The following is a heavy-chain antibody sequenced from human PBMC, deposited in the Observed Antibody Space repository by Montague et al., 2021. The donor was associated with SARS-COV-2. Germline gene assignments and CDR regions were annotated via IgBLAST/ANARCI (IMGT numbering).Heavy chain of an antibody. D-gene: IGHD2-21*01. CDR3: SRTPGQIAGDAFDI. Sequence: SETLSLTCTVSGGSISSHYWSWIRQPPGKGLEWIGYIYYSWSTNYNPSLKSRVTISVDTSKNQFSLKLSSVTAADTAVYYCSRTPGQIAGDAFDIWGQGTMVTVSS. J-gene: IGHJ3*02. CDR2: IYYSWST. V-gene: IGHV4-59*11. CDR1: GGSISSHY.